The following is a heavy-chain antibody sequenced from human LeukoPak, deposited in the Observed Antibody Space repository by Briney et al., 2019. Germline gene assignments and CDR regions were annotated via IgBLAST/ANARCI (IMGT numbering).Heavy chain of an antibody. D-gene: IGHD6-19*01. J-gene: IGHJ4*02. CDR3: ARVDSSGWYQDY. CDR1: GYTFTSYY. Sequence: ASVKVSCKASGYTFTSYYMHWVRQAPGQGLEWMGIINPSGGSTSYAQKSQGRVTMTRDTSTSTVYMELSSLRSEDTAVYYCARVDSSGWYQDYWGQGTLVTVSS. CDR2: INPSGGST. V-gene: IGHV1-46*01.